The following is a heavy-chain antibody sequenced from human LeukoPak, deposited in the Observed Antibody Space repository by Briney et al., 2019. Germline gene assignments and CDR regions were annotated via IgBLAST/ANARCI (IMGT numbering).Heavy chain of an antibody. CDR2: LFYSGNS. D-gene: IGHD3-16*01. J-gene: IGHJ6*03. Sequence: SETLSLTCTVSGGSMSYYYWSWIRQPPGKGLEWIGNLFYSGNSNYNPSLKSRVTISIDTSKSQFSLKLTSVTAADTAVYYCARHLNTFDQGGASYYYIDVWGKGTTVAASS. CDR3: ARHLNTFDQGGASYYYIDV. CDR1: GGSMSYYY. V-gene: IGHV4-59*08.